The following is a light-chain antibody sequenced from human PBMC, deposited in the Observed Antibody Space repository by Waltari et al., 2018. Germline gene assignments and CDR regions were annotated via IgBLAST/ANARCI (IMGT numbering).Light chain of an antibody. J-gene: IGKJ4*01. CDR2: GAS. V-gene: IGKV3-15*01. Sequence: EVVMTQSPVTLSVSPGARATLSCRASQSVGGDLAWYRQIPGQAPSLLMYGASSRATGVPVRFSGSGSGTEFTLTISSLQSEDFAIYYCQQYHKWPLSFGGGTKVEIK. CDR1: QSVGGD. CDR3: QQYHKWPLS.